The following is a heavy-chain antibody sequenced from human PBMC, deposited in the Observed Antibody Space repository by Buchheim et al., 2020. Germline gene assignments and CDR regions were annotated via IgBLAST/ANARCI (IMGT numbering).Heavy chain of an antibody. D-gene: IGHD2-2*01. CDR3: ARVSVRDRRRWYFDL. V-gene: IGHV3-13*01. CDR2: IGTAADT. Sequence: EVQLVESGGGLVQPGGSLRLSCAASGFTFSDYDMHWVRQSPGKGLEWVSGIGTAADTFYPDSVKGRFTISRDNAKRSLDLQIHILGAGDSAVYYCARVSVRDRRRWYFDLWGRGTL. CDR1: GFTFSDYD. J-gene: IGHJ2*01.